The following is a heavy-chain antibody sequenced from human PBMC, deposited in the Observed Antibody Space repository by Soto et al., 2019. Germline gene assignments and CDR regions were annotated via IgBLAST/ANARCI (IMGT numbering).Heavy chain of an antibody. D-gene: IGHD1-20*01. CDR2: IIPIFGTA. J-gene: IGHJ3*02. Sequence: SVKVSCKASGGTFSSYAISWVRQAPGQGLEWMGGIIPIFGTANYAQKFQGRVTITADESTSTANKEQSSLRSEDTAVYYCARESVTGTRGGTAFDIWGQGTMVTVSS. CDR3: ARESVTGTRGGTAFDI. V-gene: IGHV1-69*13. CDR1: GGTFSSYA.